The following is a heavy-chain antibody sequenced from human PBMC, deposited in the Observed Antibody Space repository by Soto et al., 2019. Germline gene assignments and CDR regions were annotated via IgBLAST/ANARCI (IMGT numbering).Heavy chain of an antibody. J-gene: IGHJ4*02. CDR3: ARDGRDGYNRIFDY. V-gene: IGHV4-59*01. Sequence: SETLSLTCTVSGGSISSYYWSWIRQPPGKGLEWIGYIYYSGSTNYNPSLKSRVTISVDTSKNQFSLKLSSVTAADTAVYYCARDGRDGYNRIFDYCGQGTLVTVSS. CDR2: IYYSGST. D-gene: IGHD5-12*01. CDR1: GGSISSYY.